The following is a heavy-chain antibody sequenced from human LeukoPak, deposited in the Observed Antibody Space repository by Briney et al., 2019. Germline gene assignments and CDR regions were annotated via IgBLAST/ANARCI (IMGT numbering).Heavy chain of an antibody. CDR1: GYTFTGYY. Sequence: ASVKVSCKASGYTFTGYYMHWVRQAPGQGPEWMGWINPNSGGTNYAQKLQGRLTLTTDTSTSSAYMELRSLRSDDTAMYYCARDRSGPFDSWGQGTLVTVSS. D-gene: IGHD3-10*01. CDR3: ARDRSGPFDS. J-gene: IGHJ4*02. CDR2: INPNSGGT. V-gene: IGHV1-2*02.